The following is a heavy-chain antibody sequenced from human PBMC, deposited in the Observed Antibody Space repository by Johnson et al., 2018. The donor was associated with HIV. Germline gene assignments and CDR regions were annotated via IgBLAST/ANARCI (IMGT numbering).Heavy chain of an antibody. Sequence: QVQLVESGGGVVQPGGSLRLSCAASGFTFSSYGMHWVRQAPGKGLEWVAFIRYDGSNKYYADSVKGRFTISRDNSKNTLNLQMNSLRAEDTAVYYCARDRSENAFDIWGQGTMVTVSS. V-gene: IGHV3-30*02. CDR2: IRYDGSNK. CDR1: GFTFSSYG. J-gene: IGHJ3*02. CDR3: ARDRSENAFDI.